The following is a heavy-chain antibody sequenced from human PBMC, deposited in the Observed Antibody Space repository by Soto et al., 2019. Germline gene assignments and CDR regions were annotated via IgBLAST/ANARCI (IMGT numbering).Heavy chain of an antibody. D-gene: IGHD6-13*01. V-gene: IGHV1-3*01. CDR1: GYTFTSYA. CDR3: ARDRLSYSPLRCWFDP. CDR2: INAGNGNT. Sequence: ASVKVSCKASGYTFTSYAMHWVRQAPGQRLEWMGWINAGNGNTKYSPKFQGRVTITRDTSASTAYMELSSLRSEDTAVYYCARDRLSYSPLRCWFDPWGQGTLVTVSS. J-gene: IGHJ5*02.